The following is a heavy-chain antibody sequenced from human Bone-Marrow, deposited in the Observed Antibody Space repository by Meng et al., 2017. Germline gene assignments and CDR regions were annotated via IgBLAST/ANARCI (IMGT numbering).Heavy chain of an antibody. Sequence: GSLRLSCAVYGGSFSGYYWSWIRQPPGKGLEWIGYIYYSGSTNYNPSLKSRVTISVDTSKNQFSLKLSSVTAADTAVYYCARFGFASVGDYYYYYGMDVWGQGTTVTVSS. V-gene: IGHV4-59*12. CDR1: GGSFSGYY. CDR3: ARFGFASVGDYYYYYGMDV. D-gene: IGHD2-15*01. J-gene: IGHJ6*02. CDR2: IYYSGST.